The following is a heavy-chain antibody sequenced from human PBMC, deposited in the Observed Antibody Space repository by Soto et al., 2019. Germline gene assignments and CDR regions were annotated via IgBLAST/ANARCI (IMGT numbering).Heavy chain of an antibody. Sequence: GGSLRLSCAASGFTFSSYNMNWVRQAPGKGLQWISYISSSSGTTYYADSVKGRFTISRDNAKNSLYLQMNSLRAEDTAVYYCARDAYSSSWSQHGDYWGQGSLVTVSS. CDR1: GFTFSSYN. CDR3: ARDAYSSSWSQHGDY. J-gene: IGHJ4*02. V-gene: IGHV3-48*01. CDR2: ISSSSGTT. D-gene: IGHD6-13*01.